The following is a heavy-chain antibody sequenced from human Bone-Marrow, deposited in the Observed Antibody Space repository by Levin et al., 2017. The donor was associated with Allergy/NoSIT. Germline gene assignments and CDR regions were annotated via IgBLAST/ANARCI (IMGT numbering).Heavy chain of an antibody. CDR3: AKDWRDYFDSSAYYWYFHH. CDR1: GFTFSGYA. J-gene: IGHJ1*01. CDR2: ISGSGGSI. D-gene: IGHD3-22*01. Sequence: GGSRRLSCATSGFTFSGYAMSWVRQAPGKGLEWVSGISGSGGSIYYADSVKGRFTISRDNSKSTLYLQMSSLRAEDTAVYYCAKDWRDYFDSSAYYWYFHHWGQGTLVAVSS. V-gene: IGHV3-23*01.